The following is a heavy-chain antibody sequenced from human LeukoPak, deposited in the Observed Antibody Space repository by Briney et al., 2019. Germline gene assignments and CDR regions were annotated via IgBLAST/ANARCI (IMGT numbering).Heavy chain of an antibody. CDR2: INPNSGGT. D-gene: IGHD5-12*01. CDR3: ALGGDIVAGEWEYGY. CDR1: GYTFTGYY. J-gene: IGHJ4*02. Sequence: ASVKVSCTASGYTFTGYYMHWVRQAPGQGLEWVGWINPNSGGTNYAQKFQGRVTMTRDTSISTAYMELSRLRSDDTAVYYCALGGDIVAGEWEYGYWGEGTLVTVSS. V-gene: IGHV1-2*02.